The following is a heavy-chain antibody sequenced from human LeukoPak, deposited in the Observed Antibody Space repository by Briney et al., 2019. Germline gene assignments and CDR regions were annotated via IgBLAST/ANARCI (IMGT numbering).Heavy chain of an antibody. Sequence: GASVKVSCKASGYTFTSYAMHWVRQATGQGLEWMGWMNPNSGNTGYAQKFQGRVTITRNTSISTAYMELSSLRSEDTAVYYCARGHRGATRSPGWYWGQGTLVTVSS. V-gene: IGHV1-8*03. J-gene: IGHJ4*02. D-gene: IGHD1-26*01. CDR3: ARGHRGATRSPGWY. CDR1: GYTFTSYA. CDR2: MNPNSGNT.